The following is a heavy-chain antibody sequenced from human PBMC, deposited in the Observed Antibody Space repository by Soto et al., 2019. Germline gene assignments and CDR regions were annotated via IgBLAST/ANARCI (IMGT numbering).Heavy chain of an antibody. Sequence: QITLKESGPTLVKPTQTLTLTCTFSGFSLTTRGVGVGWIRQPPGKALECLALIYWDDDKRYSPSLQSRLSTXKXTXXNHGVLTMTNVDPVDTATYYCAHIPNYYQYDWFDPWGQGTLVSVSS. CDR3: AHIPNYYQYDWFDP. CDR1: GFSLTTRGVG. V-gene: IGHV2-5*02. CDR2: IYWDDDK. J-gene: IGHJ5*02. D-gene: IGHD3-16*01.